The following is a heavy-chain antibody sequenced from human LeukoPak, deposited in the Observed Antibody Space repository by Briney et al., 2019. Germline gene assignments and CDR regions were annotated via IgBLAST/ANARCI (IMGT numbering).Heavy chain of an antibody. Sequence: SETLSLTCTVSGGSIRSTSYYWGWIRQPPGQGLEWIGSIYYSGSTYYNPSLESRVTVSVDTSKNQFSLNLNSVTAADTAVYYCARDQYYYDSSGYYYFDYWGQGTLVTVSS. D-gene: IGHD3-22*01. V-gene: IGHV4-39*02. J-gene: IGHJ4*02. CDR2: IYYSGST. CDR3: ARDQYYYDSSGYYYFDY. CDR1: GGSIRSTSYY.